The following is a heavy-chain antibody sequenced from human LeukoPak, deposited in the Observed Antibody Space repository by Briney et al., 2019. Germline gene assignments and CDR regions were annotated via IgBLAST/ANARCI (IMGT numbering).Heavy chain of an antibody. V-gene: IGHV3-23*01. J-gene: IGHJ4*02. CDR1: GFTVSSNY. CDR3: AKSYDILTGYYGPSDY. CDR2: ISGSGGST. D-gene: IGHD3-9*01. Sequence: GGSLRLSCAASGFTVSSNYMSWVRQAPGKGLEWVSAISGSGGSTYYADSVKGRFTISRDNSKNTLYLQMNSLRAEDTAVYYCAKSYDILTGYYGPSDYWGQGTLVTVSS.